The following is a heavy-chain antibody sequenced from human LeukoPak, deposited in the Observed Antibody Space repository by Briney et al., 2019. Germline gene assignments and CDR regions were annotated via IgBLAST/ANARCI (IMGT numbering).Heavy chain of an antibody. Sequence: SETLSLTCTVSGGSISSGDYYWSWIRQPPGKGLEWIGYIYYSGSTYYNPSLKSRVTISSDTSKNQFSLKLSSVTAAGTAVYYCARVPFYDSSGVFWGQGTLVTVSS. V-gene: IGHV4-30-4*01. J-gene: IGHJ4*02. CDR2: IYYSGST. CDR3: ARVPFYDSSGVF. CDR1: GGSISSGDYY. D-gene: IGHD3-22*01.